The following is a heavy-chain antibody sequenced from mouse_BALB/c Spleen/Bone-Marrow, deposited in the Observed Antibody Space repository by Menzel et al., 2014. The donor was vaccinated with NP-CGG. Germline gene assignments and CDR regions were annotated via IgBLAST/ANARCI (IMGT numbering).Heavy chain of an antibody. Sequence: EVQRVESGAELVKPGASVKLSCTASGFNIKGTYMHWVKQRPEQGLEWIGRIDPANGNTKYDPKFQGKATITADTSSNTAYLQRRSLTAEDTAVYYCARGGTTATWYFDVWGAGTTVTVPS. CDR3: ARGGTTATWYFDV. D-gene: IGHD1-2*01. J-gene: IGHJ1*01. CDR1: GFNIKGTY. CDR2: IDPANGNT. V-gene: IGHV14-3*02.